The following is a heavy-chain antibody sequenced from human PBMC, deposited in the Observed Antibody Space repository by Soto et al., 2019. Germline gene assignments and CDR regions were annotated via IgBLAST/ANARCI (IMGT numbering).Heavy chain of an antibody. CDR1: GGSISSAY. J-gene: IGHJ6*02. CDR2: MYKTGST. D-gene: IGHD2-21*02. Sequence: PSETLSITCTVSGGSISSAYWSWIRQPPGKGLEWIGYMYKTGSTVYNPSLKSRVTISVDTSKNQFYLKVNSVTAADTAVYYCARDLWGYCGTDCYPLDVWGQGTTVTVSS. V-gene: IGHV4-59*01. CDR3: ARDLWGYCGTDCYPLDV.